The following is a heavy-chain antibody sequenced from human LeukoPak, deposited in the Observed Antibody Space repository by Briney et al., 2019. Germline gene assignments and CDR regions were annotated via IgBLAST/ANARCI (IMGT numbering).Heavy chain of an antibody. CDR3: VRVTPQYYYDSSGLRD. D-gene: IGHD3-22*01. Sequence: ASVKVSCKASGYTFTSYGISWVRQAPGQGLEWMGWMNPNSGNTGYAQKFQGRVTMTRNTSISTAYMELSSLRSEDTAVYYCVRVTPQYYYDSSGLRDWGQGTLVTVSS. CDR2: MNPNSGNT. J-gene: IGHJ4*02. V-gene: IGHV1-8*02. CDR1: GYTFTSYG.